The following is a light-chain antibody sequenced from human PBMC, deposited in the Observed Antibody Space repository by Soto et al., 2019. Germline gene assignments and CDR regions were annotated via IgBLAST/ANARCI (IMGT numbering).Light chain of an antibody. CDR3: AAWDDSLNGYV. CDR2: SNN. V-gene: IGLV1-44*01. Sequence: QSVLTQPPSASGTPGQRVTISCSGSSCNIGSNTVNWYQQLPGTATTLLIYSNNQRPSGVPDRFSGSNPGTSASLAISGLQSEDEADYYCAAWDDSLNGYVFGTGTKLTVL. J-gene: IGLJ1*01. CDR1: SCNIGSNT.